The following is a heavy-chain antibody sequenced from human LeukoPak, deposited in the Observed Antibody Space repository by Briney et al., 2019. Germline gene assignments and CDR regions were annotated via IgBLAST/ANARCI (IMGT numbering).Heavy chain of an antibody. J-gene: IGHJ6*02. CDR2: IYYSGST. V-gene: IGHV4-59*08. CDR3: ARGLGYCSSTSCYRYYYGMDV. Sequence: SETLSLTCTVSGGSLSSYYWSWLRQPPGKGLEWIGYIYYSGSTNYNPSLKSRVTISADTSKNQISLKLSSVTAADTAVYYCARGLGYCSSTSCYRYYYGMDVWGQGTTVTVSS. CDR1: GGSLSSYY. D-gene: IGHD2-2*02.